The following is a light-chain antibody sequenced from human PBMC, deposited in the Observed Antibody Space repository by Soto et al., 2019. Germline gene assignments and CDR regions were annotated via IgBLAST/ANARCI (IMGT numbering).Light chain of an antibody. J-gene: IGLJ3*02. CDR3: SSYAGSSWV. V-gene: IGLV2-14*02. Sequence: QSALTQPASVSGSSGQSITISCTGTSSDVGSYNLVSWHQHHPGKAPKLIIYEGDKRPSGVSNRFSGSKSGNTASLTVSGLQGEDEADYYCSSYAGSSWVSGGGTKLTVL. CDR1: SSDVGSYNL. CDR2: EGD.